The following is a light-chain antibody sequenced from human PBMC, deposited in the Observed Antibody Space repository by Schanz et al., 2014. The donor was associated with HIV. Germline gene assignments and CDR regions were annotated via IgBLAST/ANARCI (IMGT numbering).Light chain of an antibody. Sequence: QSALTQPASVSGSPGQSITISCTGTSSDVGSYNLVSWYQQHPGKAPKIMIYEVSKRPSGVPDRFSGSKSGNTASLTVSGLQAEDEADYYCSSYAGTNNLWVFGGGTKLTVL. CDR3: SSYAGTNNLWV. CDR1: SSDVGSYNL. J-gene: IGLJ3*02. V-gene: IGLV2-14*02. CDR2: EVS.